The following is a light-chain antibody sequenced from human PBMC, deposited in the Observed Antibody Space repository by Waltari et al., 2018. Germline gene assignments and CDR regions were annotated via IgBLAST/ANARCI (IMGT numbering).Light chain of an antibody. J-gene: IGKJ5*01. CDR2: AAS. CDR1: QSISSY. Sequence: DIQMTQSPSSLSAPVGDRVPITSRASQSISSYLNWYQQKPGKAPKLLIYAASSLQSGVPSRFSGSGSGTDFTLTISSLQPEDFATYYCQQSYSTPTFGQGTRLEIK. CDR3: QQSYSTPT. V-gene: IGKV1-39*01.